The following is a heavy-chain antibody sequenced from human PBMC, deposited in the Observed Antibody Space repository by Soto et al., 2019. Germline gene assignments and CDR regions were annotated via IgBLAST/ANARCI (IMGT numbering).Heavy chain of an antibody. Sequence: LGESLKISCKGSGYRFTSYWIGWVRQMPGKGPEWMGIIYPADSVTRYSPSFQGQVTISVDKSISTAYLRWGSLKASDTAMYYCARRTYYSSEFNPWGQGTLVTVSS. D-gene: IGHD2-21*01. V-gene: IGHV5-51*01. CDR1: GYRFTSYW. CDR3: ARRTYYSSEFNP. CDR2: IYPADSVT. J-gene: IGHJ5*02.